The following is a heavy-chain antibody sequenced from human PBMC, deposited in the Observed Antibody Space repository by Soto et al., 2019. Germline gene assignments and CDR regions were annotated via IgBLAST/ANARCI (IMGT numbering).Heavy chain of an antibody. CDR3: ARLGILAPYAAFDI. V-gene: IGHV3-7*01. D-gene: IGHD7-27*01. CDR1: GFAFSSYW. J-gene: IGHJ3*02. Sequence: GGSLRLSCAGSGFAFSSYWMSWVRQDPGKGLEWVASIKQDGSETYYVDFVKGRFTISRDNAKNSLYLQMNNLGVDDTAVYYCARLGILAPYAAFDIWGQGTVVTVSS. CDR2: IKQDGSET.